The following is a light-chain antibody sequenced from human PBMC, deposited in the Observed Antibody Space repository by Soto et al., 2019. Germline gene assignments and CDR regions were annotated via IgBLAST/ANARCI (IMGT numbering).Light chain of an antibody. J-gene: IGKJ5*01. Sequence: EIVLTQSLGTLSLSPGERATLSCRASQSVTSRYLARYQQKPGQAPRLLIYGASNRATGIPERFSGSGSGADFTLAISSLEPEDFAVYYCQQYGTSPITFGQGTRLEIK. V-gene: IGKV3-20*01. CDR1: QSVTSRY. CDR2: GAS. CDR3: QQYGTSPIT.